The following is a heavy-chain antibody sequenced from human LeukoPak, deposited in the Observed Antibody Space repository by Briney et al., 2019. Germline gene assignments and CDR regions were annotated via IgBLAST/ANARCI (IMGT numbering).Heavy chain of an antibody. CDR1: GGSISSGGYY. CDR2: IYYSGST. J-gene: IGHJ4*02. V-gene: IGHV4-31*03. CDR3: ARAPSGPHFDY. Sequence: SETLSLTCTVSGGSISSGGYYWSWLRQHPGKGLEWIGYIYYSGSTYYNPSLKSRVTISVDTSKNQFSLKLSSVTAADTAVYYCARAPSGPHFDYWGQGTLVTVSS.